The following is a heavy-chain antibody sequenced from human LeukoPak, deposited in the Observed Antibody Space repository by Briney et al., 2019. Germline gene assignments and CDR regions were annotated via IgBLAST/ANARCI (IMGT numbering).Heavy chain of an antibody. D-gene: IGHD3-3*01. CDR2: ISSSGGRT. CDR1: GFIFRSYA. J-gene: IGHJ4*02. CDR3: AKVPYYDFWSGYYYFDY. V-gene: IGHV3-23*01. Sequence: GGSLRLSCAASGFIFRSYAMSWVRQAPGKGLEWVSGISSSGGRTYYADSVKGRFTISRDNSKNTLYLQMNSLRAEDTAVYYCAKVPYYDFWSGYYYFDYWGQGTLVTVSS.